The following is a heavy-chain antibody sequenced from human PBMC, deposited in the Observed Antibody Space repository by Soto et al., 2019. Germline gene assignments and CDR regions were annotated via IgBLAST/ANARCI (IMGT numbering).Heavy chain of an antibody. D-gene: IGHD3-10*01. J-gene: IGHJ6*02. CDR1: GYRFSTYW. CDR2: IYAGDSDT. Sequence: GESLKISCKGFGYRFSTYWIAWVRQMPGKGLEWMGIIYAGDSDTRYNPSFQGQVTISADKSISTAYLQWSSLKASDTAMYYCARMYGSGSYVSYYYYYGMDVWGQGTTVTVSS. V-gene: IGHV5-51*01. CDR3: ARMYGSGSYVSYYYYYGMDV.